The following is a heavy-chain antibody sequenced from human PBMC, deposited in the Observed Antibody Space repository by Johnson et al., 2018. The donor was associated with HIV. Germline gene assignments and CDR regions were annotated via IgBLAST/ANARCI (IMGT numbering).Heavy chain of an antibody. Sequence: QVQLVESGGGVVQPGGSLRLSCAASGFTFSSYAMHWVRQAPGKGLEWVAVISYDGSNKYYADSVKGRFTISRDNSKNSLYLQMNTLRAEDTAVYYCARDQRGGYSYGDAFDIWGQGTMVTVSS. CDR2: ISYDGSNK. V-gene: IGHV3-30*04. CDR3: ARDQRGGYSYGDAFDI. D-gene: IGHD5-18*01. CDR1: GFTFSSYA. J-gene: IGHJ3*02.